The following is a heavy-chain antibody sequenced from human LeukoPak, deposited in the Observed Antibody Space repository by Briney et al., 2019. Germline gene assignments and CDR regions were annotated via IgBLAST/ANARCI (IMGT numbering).Heavy chain of an antibody. V-gene: IGHV3-23*01. CDR2: ISGSGGST. CDR3: AKDRSCTGSSCNVGS. J-gene: IGHJ3*01. D-gene: IGHD2-2*01. Sequence: GGSLRLSCAASGFTFSSYAMSWVRQAPGKGLEWVSAISGSGGSTYYADSVKGRFTISRDNSKNTLFLQMNSLRAEDTAVYYCAKDRSCTGSSCNVGSWGQGTMVAVSS. CDR1: GFTFSSYA.